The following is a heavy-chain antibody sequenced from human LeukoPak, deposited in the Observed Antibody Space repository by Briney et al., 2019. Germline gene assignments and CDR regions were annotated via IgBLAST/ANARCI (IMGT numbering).Heavy chain of an antibody. CDR2: IYYSGST. D-gene: IGHD1-26*01. J-gene: IGHJ4*02. Sequence: SETLSLTCTVSGGSISSSSYYWGWIRQPPGKGLEWIGSIYYSGSTYYNPSLKSRVTISVDTSKNQFSLKLSSVTAADTAVYYCARGPRRIVGATRVDYFDCWGQGTLVTVSS. CDR1: GGSISSSSYY. V-gene: IGHV4-39*07. CDR3: ARGPRRIVGATRVDYFDC.